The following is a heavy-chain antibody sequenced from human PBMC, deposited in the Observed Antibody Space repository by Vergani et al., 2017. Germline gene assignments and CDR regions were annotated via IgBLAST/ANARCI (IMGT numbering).Heavy chain of an antibody. D-gene: IGHD3/OR15-3a*01. CDR3: ARVPGARTGDWYFDL. V-gene: IGHV4-30-4*01. Sequence: QVQLQESGPGLVKPSQTLSLTCTVSGGSISSGDYYWSWIRQPPGKGLGWIGYIYYSGSTYYNPSLKSRVTISVDTSKHQFSLKLSSVTAADTAVYYCARVPGARTGDWYFDLWGRGTLVTVSS. CDR2: IYYSGST. J-gene: IGHJ2*01. CDR1: GGSISSGDYY.